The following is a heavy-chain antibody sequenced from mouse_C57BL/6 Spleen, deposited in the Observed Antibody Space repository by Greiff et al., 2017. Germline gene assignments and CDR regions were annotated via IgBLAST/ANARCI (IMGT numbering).Heavy chain of an antibody. V-gene: IGHV1-62-2*01. CDR3: ARHEEDYYGSSYYAMDY. CDR1: GYTFTEYT. J-gene: IGHJ4*01. CDR2: FYPGSGSI. Sequence: QVQLQQSGAELVKPGASVKLSCKASGYTFTEYTIHWVKQRSGQGLEWIGWFYPGSGSIKYNEKFKDKATLTADKSSSPVYMELSRLTSEDSAVYFCARHEEDYYGSSYYAMDYWGQGTSVTVSS. D-gene: IGHD1-1*01.